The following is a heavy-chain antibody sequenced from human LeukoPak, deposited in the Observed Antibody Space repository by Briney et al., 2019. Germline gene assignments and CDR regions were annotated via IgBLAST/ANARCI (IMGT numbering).Heavy chain of an antibody. CDR3: ANIAVAGTGTGYYYHGMDV. V-gene: IGHV3-74*01. CDR2: INSDGSST. CDR1: GFTFSSYW. Sequence: GGSLRLSCAASGFTFSSYWMHWVRQAPGKGLVWVSRINSDGSSTSYADSVKGRFTISRDNAKNTLYLQMNSLRAEDTAVYYCANIAVAGTGTGYYYHGMDVWGQGTTVTVSS. D-gene: IGHD6-19*01. J-gene: IGHJ6*02.